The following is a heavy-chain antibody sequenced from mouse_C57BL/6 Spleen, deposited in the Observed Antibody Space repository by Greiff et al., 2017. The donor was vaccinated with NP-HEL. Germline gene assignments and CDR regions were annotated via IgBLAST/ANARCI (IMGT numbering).Heavy chain of an antibody. CDR1: GYAFTNYL. Sequence: QVQLKQSGAELVRPGTSVKVSCKASGYAFTNYLIEWVKQRPGQGLEWIGVINPGSGGTNYNEKFKGKATLTADKSSSTAYMQLSSLTSEDSAVYFCARRYLDYAMDYWGQGTSVTVSS. D-gene: IGHD1-1*01. CDR2: INPGSGGT. CDR3: ARRYLDYAMDY. J-gene: IGHJ4*01. V-gene: IGHV1-54*01.